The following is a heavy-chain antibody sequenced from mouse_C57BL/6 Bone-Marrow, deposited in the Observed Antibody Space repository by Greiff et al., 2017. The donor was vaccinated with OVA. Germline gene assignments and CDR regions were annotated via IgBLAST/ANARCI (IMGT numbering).Heavy chain of an antibody. Sequence: DVHLVESGPGLAKPSQTLSLTCSVTGYSITSDYWNWIRKFPGNKLEYMGYISYSGSTSYNPSLKSRISITRDTSKNQYYLQLNSVTTEDTATYYCARRGYGSPYWYFDVWAQGPRSPSPQ. J-gene: IGHJ1*03. D-gene: IGHD1-1*01. CDR2: ISYSGST. V-gene: IGHV3-8*01. CDR3: ARRGYGSPYWYFDV. CDR1: GYSITSDY.